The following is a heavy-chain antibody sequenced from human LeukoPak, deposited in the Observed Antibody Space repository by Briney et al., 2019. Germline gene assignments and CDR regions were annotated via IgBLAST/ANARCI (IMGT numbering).Heavy chain of an antibody. Sequence: ASVKVSCKASGYTFTSYGISWVRQAPGQGLEWMGWISAYNGNTNYAQKLQGRVTMTTDTSTGTAYMELRSLRSDDTAVYYCARVSYDFWSGYPNWLAPWGQGPLVTVSS. J-gene: IGHJ5*02. CDR3: ARVSYDFWSGYPNWLAP. D-gene: IGHD3-3*01. V-gene: IGHV1-18*01. CDR1: GYTFTSYG. CDR2: ISAYNGNT.